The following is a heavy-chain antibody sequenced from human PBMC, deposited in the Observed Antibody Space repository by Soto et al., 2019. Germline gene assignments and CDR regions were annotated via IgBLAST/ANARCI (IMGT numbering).Heavy chain of an antibody. D-gene: IGHD3-3*01. V-gene: IGHV3-23*01. J-gene: IGHJ4*02. CDR2: ISGSGGST. CDR3: ARDLPIFGVGFDY. CDR1: GFTFSSYA. Sequence: PGGSLRLSCAASGFTFSSYAMSWVRQAPGKGLEWVSAISGSGGSTYYADSVKGRFTISRDNSKNTLYLQMNSLRDEDTAVYYCARDLPIFGVGFDYWGQGTLVTVSS.